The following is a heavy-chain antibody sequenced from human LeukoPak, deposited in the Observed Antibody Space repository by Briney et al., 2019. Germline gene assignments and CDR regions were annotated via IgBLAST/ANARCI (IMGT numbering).Heavy chain of an antibody. CDR2: IKQDGSEK. CDR3: AKARRSYCGGDCEFDY. D-gene: IGHD2-21*02. CDR1: GFTFSSYA. V-gene: IGHV3-7*03. J-gene: IGHJ4*02. Sequence: PGGSLRLSCAASGFTFSSYAMSWVRQAPGKGLEWVANIKQDGSEKYYVDSVKGRFTISRDNAKNSLYLQMNSLRAEDTAVYYCAKARRSYCGGDCEFDYWGQGTLVTVSS.